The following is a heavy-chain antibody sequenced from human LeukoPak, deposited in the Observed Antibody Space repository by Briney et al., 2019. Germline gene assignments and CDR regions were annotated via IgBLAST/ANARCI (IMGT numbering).Heavy chain of an antibody. CDR1: GFTFSIFT. CDR2: INSNGDST. CDR3: AKWGMAHCDY. J-gene: IGHJ4*02. Sequence: PGGSLRLSCEASGFTFSIFTMSWVRQAPGKGLEWISTINSNGDSTCYADSVRGRLTISRDNSKNTLYLQMNSLRAEDTAVYYCAKWGMAHCDYWGQGTLVTVSS. D-gene: IGHD7-27*01. V-gene: IGHV3-23*01.